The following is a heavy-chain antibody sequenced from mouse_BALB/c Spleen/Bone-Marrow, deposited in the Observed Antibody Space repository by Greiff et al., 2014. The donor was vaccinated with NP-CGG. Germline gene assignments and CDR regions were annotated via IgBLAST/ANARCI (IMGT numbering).Heavy chain of an antibody. J-gene: IGHJ2*01. Sequence: VNLVESGAELVRPGASVTLSCKASGYTFTDYEMHWVKQTPVHGLEWIGAIDPETGGTAYNQKFKGKATLTADKSSSTAYMELRSLTSEDSAVYYCTRRWLRRGFDYWGQGTTLTVSS. V-gene: IGHV1-15*01. CDR1: GYTFTDYE. CDR3: TRRWLRRGFDY. D-gene: IGHD2-2*01. CDR2: IDPETGGT.